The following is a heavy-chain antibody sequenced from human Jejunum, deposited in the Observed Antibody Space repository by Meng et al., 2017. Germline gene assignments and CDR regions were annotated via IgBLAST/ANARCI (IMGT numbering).Heavy chain of an antibody. CDR2: ISARGST. V-gene: IGHV4-61*02. D-gene: IGHD3-22*01. CDR1: GYSIRSVCYY. J-gene: IGHJ5*02. Sequence: VRLPGAGMAFVEPSQPLSLPCIVSGYSIRSVCYYWSWHRRPAGPGLGGIGRISARGSTIYNPALTSRVTMSIDTSNNHFSMKLNAVTAADTAVYYCARTPETDYDDTKWPDNWFDPWGQGTLVTVSS. CDR3: ARTPETDYDDTKWPDNWFDP.